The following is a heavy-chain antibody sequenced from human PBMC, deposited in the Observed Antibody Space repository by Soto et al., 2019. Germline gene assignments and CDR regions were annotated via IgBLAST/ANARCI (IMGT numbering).Heavy chain of an antibody. CDR1: GFTFSRHG. Sequence: PGGSLRLSCAASGFTFSRHGMHWVRQAPGKGLEWVAVISYDGSNRYYVDSVKGRFTVSRDNSKNMLYLQLNSLRAEDTAVYYCAKDLRYYDSSGQGPWGQGTLVTVSS. CDR3: AKDLRYYDSSGQGP. D-gene: IGHD3-22*01. CDR2: ISYDGSNR. V-gene: IGHV3-30*18. J-gene: IGHJ5*02.